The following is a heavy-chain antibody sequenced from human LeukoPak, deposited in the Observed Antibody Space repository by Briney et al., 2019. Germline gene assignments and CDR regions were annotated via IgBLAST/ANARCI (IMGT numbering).Heavy chain of an antibody. D-gene: IGHD6-19*01. Sequence: SETLSLTCTVSGGSISSGDYYWSWIRQPPGKGLEWIGYIYYSGSTYYNPSLKSRVTISVDTSKNQFSLKLSSVTAADTAVYYSARGVSGWQANPVDYWGQGTLVTVSS. V-gene: IGHV4-30-4*01. CDR2: IYYSGST. CDR3: ARGVSGWQANPVDY. CDR1: GGSISSGDYY. J-gene: IGHJ4*02.